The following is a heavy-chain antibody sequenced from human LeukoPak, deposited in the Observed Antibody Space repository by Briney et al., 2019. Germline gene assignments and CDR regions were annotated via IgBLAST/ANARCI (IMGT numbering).Heavy chain of an antibody. CDR3: ARDYYDSSGENYFDY. V-gene: IGHV4-30-2*05. CDR1: GGSISSGGYS. J-gene: IGHJ4*02. CDR2: IYHSGST. Sequence: SQTLSLTCAVSGGSISSGGYSWSWIRQPPGKGLEWIGYIYHSGSTYYNPSLKSRVTISVDTSKNQFSLKLSSVTAADTAVYYCARDYYDSSGENYFDYWGQGTLVTVSS. D-gene: IGHD3-22*01.